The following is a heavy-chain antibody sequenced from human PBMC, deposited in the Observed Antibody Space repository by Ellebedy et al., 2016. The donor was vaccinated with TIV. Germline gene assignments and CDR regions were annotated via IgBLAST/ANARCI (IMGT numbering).Heavy chain of an antibody. CDR1: GFTLSGYG. D-gene: IGHD6-19*01. J-gene: IGHJ4*02. CDR3: AKVSGSALYLSPSDY. Sequence: GESLKISCTASGFTLSGYGMHWVRQAPGKGLEWVADIWSDGIKNYYADSVKGRFTVSRDTFKNTLFLQMNSLRTEDTAVYYCAKVSGSALYLSPSDYWGQGTLVTVSS. V-gene: IGHV3-30*02. CDR2: IWSDGIKN.